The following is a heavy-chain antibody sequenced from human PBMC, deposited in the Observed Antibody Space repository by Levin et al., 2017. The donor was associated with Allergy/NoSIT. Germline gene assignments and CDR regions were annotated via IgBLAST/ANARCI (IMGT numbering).Heavy chain of an antibody. V-gene: IGHV1-18*01. CDR3: ARDLPWGSYYDSSGDDY. CDR2: ISAYNGNT. Sequence: GESLKISCKASGYTFTSYGISWVRQAPGQGLEWMGWISAYNGNTNYAQKLQGRVTMTTDTSTSTAYMELRSLRCDDTAVYYCARDLPWGSYYDSSGDDYWGQGTLVTVSS. J-gene: IGHJ4*02. CDR1: GYTFTSYG. D-gene: IGHD3-22*01.